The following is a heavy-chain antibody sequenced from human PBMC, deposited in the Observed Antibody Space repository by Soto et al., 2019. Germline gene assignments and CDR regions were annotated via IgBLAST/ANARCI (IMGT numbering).Heavy chain of an antibody. D-gene: IGHD6-19*01. CDR3: AREYTETVAGPTPYYFDY. J-gene: IGHJ4*02. CDR2: IYTSGDT. CDR1: GDSISSYY. Sequence: QVQLQESGPGLVKPSETLSLTCSVSGDSISSYYWSWIRQTAGKGLEWIGRIYTSGDTNYNPSLKSRVTMSVDTSKNQFSLKLSSVTAADTAVYYCAREYTETVAGPTPYYFDYWGQGTLVTVSS. V-gene: IGHV4-4*07.